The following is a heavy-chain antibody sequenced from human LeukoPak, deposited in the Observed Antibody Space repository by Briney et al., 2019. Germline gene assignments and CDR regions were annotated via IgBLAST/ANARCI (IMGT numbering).Heavy chain of an antibody. CDR2: IYYSGST. Sequence: SETLSLTCTVSGGSISSSSYYWGWIRQPPGKGLEWIGSIYYSGSTYYNPSLKSRVTISVDTSKNQFSLKLSSVTAADTAVYYCASNSFSSSWSYFDYWGQGTLVIVSS. J-gene: IGHJ4*02. V-gene: IGHV4-39*01. D-gene: IGHD6-13*01. CDR1: GGSISSSSYY. CDR3: ASNSFSSSWSYFDY.